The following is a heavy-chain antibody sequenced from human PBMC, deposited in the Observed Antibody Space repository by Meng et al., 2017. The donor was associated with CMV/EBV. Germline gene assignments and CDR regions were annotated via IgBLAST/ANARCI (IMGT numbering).Heavy chain of an antibody. CDR3: AKAYCSSTSCYKEYYYYGMDV. D-gene: IGHD2-2*02. CDR2: ISWNSGSI. Sequence: GGSLRLSCAASGFTFDDYAMHWVRQAPGKGLEWVSGISWNSGSIGYADSVKGRFTISRDNAKNSLYLQMNSLRAEDTALYYCAKAYCSSTSCYKEYYYYGMDVWGQGTTVTVSS. CDR1: GFTFDDYA. V-gene: IGHV3-9*01. J-gene: IGHJ6*02.